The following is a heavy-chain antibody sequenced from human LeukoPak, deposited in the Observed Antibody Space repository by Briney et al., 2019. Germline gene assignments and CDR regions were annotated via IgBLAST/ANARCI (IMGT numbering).Heavy chain of an antibody. V-gene: IGHV4-39*02. CDR2: IYYSGST. CDR1: GGSISSSSYY. Sequence: SETLSLTCTVSGGSISSSSYYWGWIRQPPGKGLEWIGSIYYSGSTYYNPSLKSRVTISVDTSKNQFSLKLSSVTAADTAVHYCARDSRAARPDYWGQGTLVTVSS. CDR3: ARDSRAARPDY. J-gene: IGHJ4*02. D-gene: IGHD6-6*01.